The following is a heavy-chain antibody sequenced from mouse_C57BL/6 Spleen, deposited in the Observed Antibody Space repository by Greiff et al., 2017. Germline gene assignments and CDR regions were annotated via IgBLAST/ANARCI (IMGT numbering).Heavy chain of an antibody. V-gene: IGHV1-78*01. CDR2: IYPRDGST. J-gene: IGHJ2*01. CDR1: GYTFTDYT. D-gene: IGHD2-4*01. Sequence: QVQLQQSDAELVKPGASVKISCKASGYTFTDYTIHWMKQRPEQGLEWIGYIYPRDGSTKYNEKFKGKATLTADTSSSTAYMQLNSLTSEDSAVYFSALYYDYEGYYFDYWGQGTTLTVSS. CDR3: ALYYDYEGYYFDY.